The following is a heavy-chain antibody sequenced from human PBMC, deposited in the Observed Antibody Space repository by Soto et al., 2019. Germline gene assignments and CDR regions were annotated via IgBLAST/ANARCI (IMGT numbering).Heavy chain of an antibody. CDR3: AREDSADYGDYDRYFDY. D-gene: IGHD4-17*01. J-gene: IGHJ4*02. CDR2: IIPILGIA. V-gene: IGHV1-69*04. Sequence: SVKVSCKACGGTFSSYTISWVRQAPGQGLEWMGRIIPILGIANYAQKFQGRVTITADKSTSTAYMELSSLRSEDTAVYYCAREDSADYGDYDRYFDYWGQGTLVTVSS. CDR1: GGTFSSYT.